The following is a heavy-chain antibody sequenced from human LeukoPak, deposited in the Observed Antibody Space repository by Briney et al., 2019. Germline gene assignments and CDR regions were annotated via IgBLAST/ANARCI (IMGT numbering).Heavy chain of an antibody. D-gene: IGHD3-16*02. CDR1: GGSISSYY. CDR2: IYSSGST. CDR3: ARDGVWGSYRTFDY. Sequence: LETLSLTCTVSGGSISSYYWSWIRQPAGEGLEWIGRIYSSGSTNYNPSLKSRVTMSVDTSKNQFSLKLSSVTAADTAVYYCARDGVWGSYRTFDYWGQGTLVTVSS. V-gene: IGHV4-4*07. J-gene: IGHJ4*02.